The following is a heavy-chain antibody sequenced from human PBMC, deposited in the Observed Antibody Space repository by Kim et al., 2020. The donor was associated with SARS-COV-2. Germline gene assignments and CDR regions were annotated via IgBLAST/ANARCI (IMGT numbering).Heavy chain of an antibody. CDR2: INPNSGGT. J-gene: IGHJ6*02. CDR1: GYTFTGYY. V-gene: IGHV1-2*04. Sequence: ASVKVSCKASGYTFTGYYMHWVRQAPGQGLEWMGWINPNSGGTNYAQKFQGWVTMTRDTSISTAYMELSRLRSDDTAVYYCARDLPANLYGMDVWGQGTTVTVSS. CDR3: ARDLPANLYGMDV.